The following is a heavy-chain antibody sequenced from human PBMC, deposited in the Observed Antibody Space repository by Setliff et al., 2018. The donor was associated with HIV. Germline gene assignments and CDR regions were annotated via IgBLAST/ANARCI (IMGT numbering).Heavy chain of an antibody. Sequence: PSETLSLTCTVSGGSISSSNYYWGWIRQPPGKGLEWIGSIYYSGSTYYNPSLKSRVTISVDTSKNQFSLKLSSVTAADTAVYYCARLSGGMVPNYWGQGTLVTVSS. V-gene: IGHV4-39*01. J-gene: IGHJ4*02. D-gene: IGHD3-10*01. CDR2: IYYSGST. CDR1: GGSISSSNYY. CDR3: ARLSGGMVPNY.